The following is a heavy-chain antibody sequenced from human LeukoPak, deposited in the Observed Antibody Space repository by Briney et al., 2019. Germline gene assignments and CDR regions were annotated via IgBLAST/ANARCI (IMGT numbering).Heavy chain of an antibody. D-gene: IGHD6-13*01. CDR2: ISGSGGST. V-gene: IGHV3-23*01. CDR3: AKTGLIAAAGTWWFDP. J-gene: IGHJ5*02. Sequence: QPGGSLRLSCAASGFTFSGYAMSWVRQAPGKGLEWVSAISGSGGSTYYADSVKGRFTISRDNSKNTLYLQMNSLRAEDTAVYYCAKTGLIAAAGTWWFDPWGQGTLVTVSS. CDR1: GFTFSGYA.